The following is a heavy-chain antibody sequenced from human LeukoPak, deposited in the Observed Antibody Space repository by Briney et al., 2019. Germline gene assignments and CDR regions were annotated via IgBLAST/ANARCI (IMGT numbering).Heavy chain of an antibody. Sequence: PSETLSLTCTVSGGSISSSSYYWGWIRQPPGKGLEWIGEINHSGSTNYNPSLKSRVTISVDTSKNQFSLKLSSVTAADTAVYYCARGPVRRYCSGGSCYGYYYMDVWGKGTTVTVSS. CDR3: ARGPVRRYCSGGSCYGYYYMDV. V-gene: IGHV4-39*07. CDR1: GGSISSSSYY. CDR2: INHSGST. D-gene: IGHD2-15*01. J-gene: IGHJ6*03.